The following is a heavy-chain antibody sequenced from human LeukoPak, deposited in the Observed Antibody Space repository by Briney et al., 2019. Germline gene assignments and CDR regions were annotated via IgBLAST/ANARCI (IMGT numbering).Heavy chain of an antibody. V-gene: IGHV3-53*05. CDR1: GFTVSSNY. D-gene: IGHD4-17*01. Sequence: GGSLRLSCAASGFTVSSNYMSWVRQAPGKGLEWVSVIYSGGSTYYADSVKGRFTISRDNAKNSLYLQMNSLRAEDMALYYCAKALRIGSTVTFGAFDIWGQGTMVTVSS. CDR3: AKALRIGSTVTFGAFDI. CDR2: IYSGGST. J-gene: IGHJ3*02.